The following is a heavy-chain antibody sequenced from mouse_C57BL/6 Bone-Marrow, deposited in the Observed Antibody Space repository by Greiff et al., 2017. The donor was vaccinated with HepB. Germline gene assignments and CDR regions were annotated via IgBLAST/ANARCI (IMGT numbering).Heavy chain of an antibody. D-gene: IGHD2-5*01. V-gene: IGHV10-1*01. Sequence: EVQLVESGGGLVQPKGSLKLSCAASGFSFNTYAMNWVRQAPGKGLEWVARIRSKSNNYATYYADSVKDRFTISRDDSESMLYLQMNNLKTEDTAMYYCVRHIYYSNYGFAYWGQGTLVTVSA. CDR3: VRHIYYSNYGFAY. CDR2: IRSKSNNYAT. J-gene: IGHJ3*01. CDR1: GFSFNTYA.